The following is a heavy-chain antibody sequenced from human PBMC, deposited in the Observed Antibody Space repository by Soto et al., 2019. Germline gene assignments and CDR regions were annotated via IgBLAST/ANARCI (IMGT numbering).Heavy chain of an antibody. V-gene: IGHV3-23*01. D-gene: IGHD6-13*01. CDR2: IGDSDTYT. CDR3: AKGAVQQLISNH. Sequence: GGSLRLSCVASGFTFTSFAMSWVRQAPGKGLEWVSSIGDSDTYTYHADSVRGRFTISRDNSKNTVYLQMNSLRVEDTAIYFCAKGAVQQLISNHWGQGTLVTVSS. J-gene: IGHJ5*02. CDR1: GFTFTSFA.